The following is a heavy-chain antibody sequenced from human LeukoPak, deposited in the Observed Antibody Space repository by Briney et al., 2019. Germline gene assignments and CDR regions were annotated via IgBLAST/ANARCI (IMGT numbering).Heavy chain of an antibody. J-gene: IGHJ6*02. Sequence: PSETLSLTCTVSGGSISSYYWSWIRQPPGKGLEWIGYIYYSGSTNYNPSLKSRVTISVDTSKKQFSLNLNSVTAADTAVYYCARASRDVYNIPHYSFYGMDVWGQGTTVTVSS. CDR1: GGSISSYY. CDR3: ARASRDVYNIPHYSFYGMDV. D-gene: IGHD5-24*01. CDR2: IYYSGST. V-gene: IGHV4-59*08.